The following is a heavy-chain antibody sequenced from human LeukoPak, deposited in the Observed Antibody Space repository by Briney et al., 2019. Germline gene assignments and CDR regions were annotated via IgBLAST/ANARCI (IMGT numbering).Heavy chain of an antibody. CDR3: ARNFQYYDILTGYHSAFDY. CDR2: INPSGGST. CDR1: GYTFTGYY. V-gene: IGHV1-46*01. Sequence: ASVKVSCKASGYTFTGYYMHWVRQAPGQGLEWMGIINPSGGSTSYAQKFQGRVTMTRDTSTSTVYMELSSLRSEDTAVYYCARNFQYYDILTGYHSAFDYWGQGTLVTVSS. J-gene: IGHJ4*02. D-gene: IGHD3-9*01.